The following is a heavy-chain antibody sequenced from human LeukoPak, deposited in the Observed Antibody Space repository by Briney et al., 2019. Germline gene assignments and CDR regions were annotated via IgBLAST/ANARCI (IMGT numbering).Heavy chain of an antibody. J-gene: IGHJ5*02. D-gene: IGHD1-14*01. CDR1: GGSISSSSYY. CDR3: ARSGNHHYNWFDP. Sequence: SETLSLTCTVSGGSISSSSYYWGWIRQPPGKGLEWIGSIYYSGSTYYNPSLKSRVTISVDTSKNQFPLKLSSVTAADTAVYYCARSGNHHYNWFDPWGQGTLVTVSS. V-gene: IGHV4-39*06. CDR2: IYYSGST.